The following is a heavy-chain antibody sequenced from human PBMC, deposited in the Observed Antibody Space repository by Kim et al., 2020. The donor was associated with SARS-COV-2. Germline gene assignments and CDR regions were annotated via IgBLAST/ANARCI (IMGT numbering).Heavy chain of an antibody. CDR3: TRVPGIRGSWWDAFDI. J-gene: IGHJ3*02. Sequence: SVKGRFTISRDDSKNTAFLQMNSLEIEDTAVYYCTRVPGIRGSWWDAFDIWGQGTMVTVSA. V-gene: IGHV3-73*01. D-gene: IGHD6-13*01.